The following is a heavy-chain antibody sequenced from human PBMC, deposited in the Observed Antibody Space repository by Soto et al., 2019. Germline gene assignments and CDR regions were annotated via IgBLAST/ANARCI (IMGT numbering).Heavy chain of an antibody. CDR1: SGSISSSNW. CDR2: IYHSGST. Sequence: SETLSLTCAVSSGSISSSNWWSWVRQPPGKGLEWIGEIYHSGSTNFNPSLKSRVTISVDKSKNQFSLKLSSVTAADTAVYYCARGEYSYYYYYMDVWGKGTTVTVSS. D-gene: IGHD6-6*01. V-gene: IGHV4-4*02. J-gene: IGHJ6*03. CDR3: ARGEYSYYYYYMDV.